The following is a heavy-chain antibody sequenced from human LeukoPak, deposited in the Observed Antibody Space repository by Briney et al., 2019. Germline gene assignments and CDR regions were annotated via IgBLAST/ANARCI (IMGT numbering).Heavy chain of an antibody. CDR3: ARGSIAVAGTCDY. D-gene: IGHD6-19*01. CDR1: GGSFSGYY. J-gene: IGHJ4*02. V-gene: IGHV4-34*01. Sequence: PSETLSLTCAVYGGSFSGYYWSWIRQPPGKGLEWIGEINHSGSTNYNPSLKSRVTISVDTSKNQFSLKLSSVTAADTAVYYCARGSIAVAGTCDYWGQGTLVTVSS. CDR2: INHSGST.